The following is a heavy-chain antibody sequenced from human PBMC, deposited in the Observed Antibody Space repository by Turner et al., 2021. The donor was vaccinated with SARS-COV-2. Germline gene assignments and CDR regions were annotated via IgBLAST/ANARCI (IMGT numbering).Heavy chain of an antibody. CDR2: ISSSSSYI. D-gene: IGHD6-13*01. Sequence: SMNWVRQAPGKGLEWVSSISSSSSYIYYADSVKGRFTISRDNAKNSLYLQMNSLRAEDTAVYYCARLHTSSWYFDYWGQGTLVTVSS. CDR3: ARLHTSSWYFDY. CDR1: S. V-gene: IGHV3-21*01. J-gene: IGHJ4*02.